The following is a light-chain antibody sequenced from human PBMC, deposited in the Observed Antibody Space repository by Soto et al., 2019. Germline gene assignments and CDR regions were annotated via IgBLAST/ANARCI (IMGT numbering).Light chain of an antibody. Sequence: DIVLTQSPGTLSLSPGERATLSCRASESVSNSLLAWYQHKPGQAPRLLIYDASSRATGIPDRFSGSGSGTDFTLTISRLEPEDFAVYYCQQYDTSPQAFGQGTKV. CDR2: DAS. J-gene: IGKJ1*01. CDR1: ESVSNSL. V-gene: IGKV3-20*01. CDR3: QQYDTSPQA.